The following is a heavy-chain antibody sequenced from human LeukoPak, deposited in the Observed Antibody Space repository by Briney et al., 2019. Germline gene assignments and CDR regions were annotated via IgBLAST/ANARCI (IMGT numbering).Heavy chain of an antibody. CDR3: ARMAGVTYYYGSGSYYPTPDFDY. V-gene: IGHV3-21*01. Sequence: PGGSLRLSCAASGFTFRIFVMSWVRHAPGKGLERVSSICSSSSYIYYADSVKGRFTISRDNAKNALYLQMNSLRAEDTAVYYCARMAGVTYYYGSGSYYPTPDFDYWCQGTLVTVSS. CDR1: GFTFRIFV. J-gene: IGHJ4*02. CDR2: ICSSSSYI. D-gene: IGHD3-10*01.